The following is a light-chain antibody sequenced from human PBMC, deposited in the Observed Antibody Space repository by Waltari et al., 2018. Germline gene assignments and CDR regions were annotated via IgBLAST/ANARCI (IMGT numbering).Light chain of an antibody. CDR3: QQYDNLPLS. J-gene: IGKJ4*02. CDR1: QDISNY. V-gene: IGKV1-33*01. CDR2: DAS. Sequence: DIQMTQSPSSLSASVGDRVTITCQASQDISNYLNWDQQKPGKAPKHLIYDASNLETGVRSRFSGSGSGTDFTLTISSLQPEYIETYYCQQYDNLPLSCGGGTKVEIK.